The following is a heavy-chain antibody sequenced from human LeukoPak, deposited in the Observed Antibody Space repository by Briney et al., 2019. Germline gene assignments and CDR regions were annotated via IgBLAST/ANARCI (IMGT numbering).Heavy chain of an antibody. J-gene: IGHJ4*02. Sequence: GGTLRLSCAASGFTFSSYGMSWVRQAPGKGLEWVSAISGSGGSTYYADSVKGRFTISRDNSKNTLYLQMNSLRAEDTAVYYCAKDQATMIVVVTLTSFDYWGQGTLVTVSS. D-gene: IGHD3-22*01. V-gene: IGHV3-23*01. CDR3: AKDQATMIVVVTLTSFDY. CDR1: GFTFSSYG. CDR2: ISGSGGST.